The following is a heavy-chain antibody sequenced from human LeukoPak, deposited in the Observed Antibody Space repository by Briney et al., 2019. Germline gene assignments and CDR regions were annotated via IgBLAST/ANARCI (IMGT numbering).Heavy chain of an antibody. CDR3: ARIRDGYNDAYDI. V-gene: IGHV1-46*01. Sequence: ASVKVSCKASGYTFTNYYIHWVRQAPGQGLAWMGLINPGGGNTNYAQNFQGRVTMTRDTSASTVYMELSSLRSEDTAIYYCARIRDGYNDAYDIWGQGTVVTVPS. CDR1: GYTFTNYY. J-gene: IGHJ3*02. CDR2: INPGGGNT. D-gene: IGHD5-24*01.